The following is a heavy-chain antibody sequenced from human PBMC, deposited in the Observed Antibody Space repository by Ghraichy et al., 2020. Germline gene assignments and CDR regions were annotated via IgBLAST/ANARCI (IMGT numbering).Heavy chain of an antibody. J-gene: IGHJ6*03. CDR3: ARALMPYSSSWYYYMDV. CDR2: INWNGGST. Sequence: GGSLRLSCAASGFTFDDYGMSWVRQAPGKGLEWVSGINWNGGSTGYADSVKGRFTISRDNAKNSLYLQMNSLRAEDTALYHCARALMPYSSSWYYYMDVWGKGTTVTVSS. D-gene: IGHD6-13*01. CDR1: GFTFDDYG. V-gene: IGHV3-20*01.